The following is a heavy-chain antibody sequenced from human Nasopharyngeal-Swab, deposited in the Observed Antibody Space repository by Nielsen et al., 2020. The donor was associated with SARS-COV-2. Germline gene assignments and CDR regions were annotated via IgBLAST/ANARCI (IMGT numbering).Heavy chain of an antibody. CDR2: TSSRSGDI. D-gene: IGHD6-13*01. V-gene: IGHV3-21*01. Sequence: WIRQPPGKGLEWVSSTSSRSGDISYTDSVKGRFSISRDDAKNSLYLQMNSLRVEDTAVYYCARDLEGIFDHWGQGALVTVSS. J-gene: IGHJ4*02. CDR3: ARDLEGIFDH.